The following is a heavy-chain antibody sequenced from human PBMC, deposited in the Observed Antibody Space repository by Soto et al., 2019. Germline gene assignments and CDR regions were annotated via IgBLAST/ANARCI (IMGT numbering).Heavy chain of an antibody. Sequence: SGPTLVNPTKPLTLTCPVAGFSLSDARMGVSWIRQPPGKALEWLGYILSNDETSYSTSLKSSLTISKDPSKSQVVLTMTNMDPVDTGTYYCARMVRIVGATYYFDQWGQGTPVTV. CDR3: ARMVRIVGATYYFDQ. CDR2: ILSNDET. V-gene: IGHV2-26*01. CDR1: GFSLSDARMG. D-gene: IGHD1-26*01. J-gene: IGHJ4*02.